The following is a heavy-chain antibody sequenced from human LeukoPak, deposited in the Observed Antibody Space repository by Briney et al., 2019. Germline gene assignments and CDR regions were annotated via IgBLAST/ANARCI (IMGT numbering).Heavy chain of an antibody. J-gene: IGHJ4*02. CDR1: GFTFDDYA. CDR3: AKDMEYYYDSSGYYFDY. V-gene: IGHV3-43*02. CDR2: ISGDGGST. Sequence: PGGSLRLSCAASGFTFDDYAMHWVRQAPGKGLEWVSLISGDGGSTYYADSVKGRFTISRDNSKNSLYLQMNSLRTEDTALYYCAKDMEYYYDSSGYYFDYGGQGTLVTVSS. D-gene: IGHD3-22*01.